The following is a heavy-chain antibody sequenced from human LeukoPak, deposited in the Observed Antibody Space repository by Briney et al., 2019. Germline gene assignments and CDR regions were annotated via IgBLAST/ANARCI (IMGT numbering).Heavy chain of an antibody. J-gene: IGHJ4*02. D-gene: IGHD2-2*01. Sequence: ASVKVSCKASGGSFSSFAVNWLRQAPGEGLEWLGAFIPMFATTNYAQKFQGRVTITADKSTSTAYMEVSSLRSEDTAVYYCASGRTDIVVVPATLRNYYFDYWGQGTLVTVSS. V-gene: IGHV1-69*06. CDR1: GGSFSSFA. CDR2: FIPMFATT. CDR3: ASGRTDIVVVPATLRNYYFDY.